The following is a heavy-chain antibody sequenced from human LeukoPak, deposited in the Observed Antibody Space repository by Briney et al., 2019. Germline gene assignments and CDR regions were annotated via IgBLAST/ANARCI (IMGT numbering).Heavy chain of an antibody. CDR2: IYFSGST. J-gene: IGHJ6*03. D-gene: IGHD6-19*01. CDR1: GDSISSTTYY. Sequence: SETLSLTCIVSGDSISSTTYYWGRIRQPPGKGLEWIGNIYFSGSTSYNPSLKSRVTISVDTAKNQFSLKFSYVTAADTALYYCARHGKYSSAWCNHYYYYMDVWGTGATVTVSS. CDR3: ARHGKYSSAWCNHYYYYMDV. V-gene: IGHV4-39*01.